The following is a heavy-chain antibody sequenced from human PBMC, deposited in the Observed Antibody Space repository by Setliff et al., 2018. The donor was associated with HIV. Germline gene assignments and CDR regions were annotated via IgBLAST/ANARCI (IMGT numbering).Heavy chain of an antibody. CDR3: ASWELQTGRGAFDV. CDR1: GYSFTNYL. D-gene: IGHD1-7*01. Sequence: GESLKISCKGSGYSFTNYLIGWVRQMPGKGLEWMGIIYPGDSDTRYSPSFRGQVTISADKSINAAYLQWSSLKASDTAIYYCASWELQTGRGAFDVWGQGTMVTVSS. J-gene: IGHJ3*01. CDR2: IYPGDSDT. V-gene: IGHV5-51*01.